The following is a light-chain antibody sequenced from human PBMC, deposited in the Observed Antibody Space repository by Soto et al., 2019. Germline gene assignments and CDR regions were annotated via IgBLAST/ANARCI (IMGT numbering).Light chain of an antibody. CDR1: QDISNY. Sequence: DIHMIQPPSSLSASVADRVTITCQASQDISNYLTWYQQKPGKAPKHLIQSASSLQSGVPSRFSGSGSGTDFTLTISSLHPEDFATYYCLQVDNFPRTFGRGTKVDIK. J-gene: IGKJ1*01. CDR2: SAS. V-gene: IGKV1-39*01. CDR3: LQVDNFPRT.